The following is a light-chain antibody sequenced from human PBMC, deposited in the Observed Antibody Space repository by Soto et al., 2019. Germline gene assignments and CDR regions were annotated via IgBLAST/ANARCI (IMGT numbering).Light chain of an antibody. CDR2: GAS. Sequence: EIVLTQSPATLSLSPGDRATLSCRASQSISSSPLAWYQQKPGQAPRLLVYGASSRATGIPDRFSGSGSGTDFTLTISRLEPEDFAVYYCQQYGSSPWTFGQGTKVDIK. J-gene: IGKJ1*01. CDR3: QQYGSSPWT. CDR1: QSISSSP. V-gene: IGKV3-20*01.